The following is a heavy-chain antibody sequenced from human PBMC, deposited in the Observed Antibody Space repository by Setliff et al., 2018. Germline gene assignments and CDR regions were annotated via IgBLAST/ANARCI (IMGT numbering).Heavy chain of an antibody. CDR1: GGSFSHYY. J-gene: IGHJ4*02. V-gene: IGHV4-34*01. CDR3: ARAPGRRSGYDPYYFDY. CDR2: INHSGTT. Sequence: SETLSLTCAVYGGSFSHYYWNWIRQPPWKGLEWIGEINHSGTTNYNPSLKSRLIISVDAPDNQFSVKLSSVTAADTAVYYCARAPGRRSGYDPYYFDYWGQGTLVTVSS. D-gene: IGHD5-12*01.